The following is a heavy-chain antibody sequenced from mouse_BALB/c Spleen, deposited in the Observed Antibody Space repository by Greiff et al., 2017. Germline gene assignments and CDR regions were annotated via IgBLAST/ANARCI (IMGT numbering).Heavy chain of an antibody. CDR3: ARHPFYDGYWYFDV. CDR1: GFAFSSYD. Sequence: EVQLVESGGGLVKPGGSLTLSCAASGFAFSSYDMSWVRPTPEKRLEWVAYISSGGGSTYYPDTVKGRFTISRDNAKNTLYLQMSSLKSEDTAMYYCARHPFYDGYWYFDVWGAETTVTVSS. V-gene: IGHV5-12-1*01. CDR2: ISSGGGST. D-gene: IGHD2-3*01. J-gene: IGHJ1*01.